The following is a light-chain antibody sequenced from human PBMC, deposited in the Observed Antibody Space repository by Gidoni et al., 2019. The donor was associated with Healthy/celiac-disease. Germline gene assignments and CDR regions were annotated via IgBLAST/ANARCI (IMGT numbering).Light chain of an antibody. Sequence: IRMTQSPFSLSASVGDRVTITCWASQGISSYLAWYQQKPAKAPKLFIYYASSLQSGVPPRFSGSGSGTDYTRTISSLQPEDFATYYCQQYYSTPLFTFGPGTKVDIK. J-gene: IGKJ3*01. CDR1: QGISSY. V-gene: IGKV1D-43*01. CDR2: YAS. CDR3: QQYYSTPLFT.